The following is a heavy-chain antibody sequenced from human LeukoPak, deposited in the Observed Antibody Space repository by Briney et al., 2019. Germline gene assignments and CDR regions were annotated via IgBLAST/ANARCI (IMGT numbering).Heavy chain of an antibody. CDR2: ISASGGST. J-gene: IGHJ4*02. D-gene: IGHD1-1*01. CDR3: ATSRTFDY. CDR1: GFTFSSYA. Sequence: GGSLRLSCAASGFTFSSYAMNWVRQAPGKGLEWVSAISASGGSTYYADSVKGRFTMSRDNAKNTVYLQMNSLRAEDTAVYYCATSRTFDYWGQGTLVTVSS. V-gene: IGHV3-23*01.